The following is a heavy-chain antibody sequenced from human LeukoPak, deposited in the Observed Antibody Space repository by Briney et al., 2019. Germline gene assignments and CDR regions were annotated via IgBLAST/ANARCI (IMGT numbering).Heavy chain of an antibody. CDR1: GGSISSYY. D-gene: IGHD3-3*01. V-gene: IGHV4-34*01. CDR3: GSRRTAMFGVIKGPIDY. J-gene: IGHJ4*02. CDR2: INHSGSP. Sequence: SETLSLTCTVSGGSISSYYWSWIRQPPGKGLEWIGEINHSGSPNNNPSLKSRVSISFDTSKNQFSLKLTSVTAADTAVYYCGSRRTAMFGVIKGPIDYWGQGTLVTVSS.